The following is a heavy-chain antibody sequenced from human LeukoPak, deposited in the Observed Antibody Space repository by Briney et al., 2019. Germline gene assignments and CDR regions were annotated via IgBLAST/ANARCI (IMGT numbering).Heavy chain of an antibody. Sequence: PSGTLSLTCAVSGYSISSGYYWGWIRQPPGKGLEWIGSIYHSGSTYYNPSLKSRVTISVDTSKNQFSLKLSSVTAADTAVYYCASLDGGRQPSKGHYYYGMDVWGQGTTVTVSS. CDR1: GYSISSGYY. CDR3: ASLDGGRQPSKGHYYYGMDV. J-gene: IGHJ6*02. CDR2: IYHSGST. D-gene: IGHD3-16*01. V-gene: IGHV4-38-2*01.